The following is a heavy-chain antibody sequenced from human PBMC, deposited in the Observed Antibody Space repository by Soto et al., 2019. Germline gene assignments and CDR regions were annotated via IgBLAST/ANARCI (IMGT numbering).Heavy chain of an antibody. V-gene: IGHV4-31*03. CDR1: GGSISSGGYY. D-gene: IGHD3-3*01. J-gene: IGHJ3*02. CDR3: ARVMNYDFWSGYYNSIDAFDI. Sequence: QVQLQESGPGLVKPSQTLSLTCTVSGGSISSGGYYWSWIRQHPGKGLEWIGYIYYSGSTYYNPSLKSRVTISVDTSKNQFSLKLSSVTAADTAVYYCARVMNYDFWSGYYNSIDAFDIWGQGTMVTVSS. CDR2: IYYSGST.